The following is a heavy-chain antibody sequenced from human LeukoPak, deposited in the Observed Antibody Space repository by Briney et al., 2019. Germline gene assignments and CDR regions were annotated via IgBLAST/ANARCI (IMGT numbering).Heavy chain of an antibody. Sequence: RGALRLSCAASGFTFDGYGMSWVRQAPGKGLEWVSAINWNGGSTGYADSVKGRFTISRDKAKNSLYLQMSSLRAEDTALYYCARGGITIFQSYHYMDVWGKGTTVTVSS. D-gene: IGHD3-9*01. V-gene: IGHV3-20*04. J-gene: IGHJ6*03. CDR2: INWNGGST. CDR1: GFTFDGYG. CDR3: ARGGITIFQSYHYMDV.